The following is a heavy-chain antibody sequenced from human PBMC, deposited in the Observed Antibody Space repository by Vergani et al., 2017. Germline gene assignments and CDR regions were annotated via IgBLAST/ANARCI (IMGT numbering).Heavy chain of an antibody. CDR1: GFTFSSYA. CDR2: ISGSGGST. D-gene: IGHD6-6*01. V-gene: IGHV3-23*01. Sequence: EVQLLESGGGLVQPGGSLRLSCAASGFTFSSYAMSWVRQAPGKGLEWVSAISGSGGSTYYADSVKGRFTISRDNSKTTLYLQMNSLRAEDPAVYYCAKDSRQLGSVDYWGQGTLVTVSS. CDR3: AKDSRQLGSVDY. J-gene: IGHJ4*02.